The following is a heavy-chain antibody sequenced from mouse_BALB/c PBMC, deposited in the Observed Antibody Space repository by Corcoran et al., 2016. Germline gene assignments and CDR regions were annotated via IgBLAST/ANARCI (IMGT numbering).Heavy chain of an antibody. CDR2: INPNNGGT. CDR1: GSTLTAYN. V-gene: IGHV1-18*01. Sequence: EVLLQQSEPELVKPGASVKIPCKASGSTLTAYNLDWVKQSHGKSLEWIGDINPNNGGTIYNQKFKGKATLTVYKSSSTAYMELRSLTSEDTAVYYCARKGGFYAKDYWGQGTSVTVSS. J-gene: IGHJ4*01. CDR3: ARKGGFYAKDY.